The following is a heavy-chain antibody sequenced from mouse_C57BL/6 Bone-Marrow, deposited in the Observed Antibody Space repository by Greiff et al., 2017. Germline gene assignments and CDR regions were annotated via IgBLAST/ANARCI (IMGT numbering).Heavy chain of an antibody. V-gene: IGHV6-3*01. Sequence: DVKLQESGGGLVQPGGSMKLSCVASGFTFSNYWMNWVRQSPEKGLEWVAQIRLKSDNYATHYAESVKGRFTISRDDSKSSVYLQMNNLRAEDTGIYYCTAGGWLLAYWGQGTLVTVSA. CDR1: GFTFSNYW. D-gene: IGHD2-3*01. J-gene: IGHJ3*01. CDR3: TAGGWLLAY. CDR2: IRLKSDNYAT.